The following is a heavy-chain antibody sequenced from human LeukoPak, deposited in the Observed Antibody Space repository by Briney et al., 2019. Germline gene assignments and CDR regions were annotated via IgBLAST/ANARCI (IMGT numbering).Heavy chain of an antibody. CDR3: ARWRTARTGFDY. D-gene: IGHD3/OR15-3a*01. CDR2: IYYSGSP. V-gene: IGHV4-39*01. Sequence: SETLSLTCTVSGGPISSNSYYWGWLRQPPGKGLEWLGSIYYSGSPYYNPSLKSRVTISVDTSKNQFSLKVISVTAADTAVYYCARWRTARTGFDYWGQGTLVTVSS. J-gene: IGHJ4*02. CDR1: GGPISSNSYY.